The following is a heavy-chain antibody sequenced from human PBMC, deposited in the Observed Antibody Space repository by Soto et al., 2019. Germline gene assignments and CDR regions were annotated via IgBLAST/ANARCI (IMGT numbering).Heavy chain of an antibody. CDR2: IIPILGIA. D-gene: IGHD2-8*02. J-gene: IGHJ5*02. V-gene: IGHV1-69*04. CDR3: AREAGGGPS. Sequence: GASVKVSCKASGGAFSSYTISWVRQAPGQGLEWMGRIIPILGIANYAQKFQGRVTITADKSTSTAFMELSSLRSEDTAVYYCAREAGGGPSWGQGTLVTVSS. CDR1: GGAFSSYT.